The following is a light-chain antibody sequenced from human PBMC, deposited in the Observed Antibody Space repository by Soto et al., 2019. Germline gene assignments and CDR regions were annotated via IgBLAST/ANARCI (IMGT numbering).Light chain of an antibody. J-gene: IGLJ7*01. CDR3: QLWDGSSHHPGV. Sequence: SYELTQPPSVSVAPGQTARITCGGNNIETKSVHWYQQKPGQAPVLVVYDDSGRPSGIPERFSGSKSGNTATLTISRVEAGDEADYYCQLWDGSSHHPGVFGGGTQLTVL. CDR1: NIETKS. V-gene: IGLV3-21*02. CDR2: DDS.